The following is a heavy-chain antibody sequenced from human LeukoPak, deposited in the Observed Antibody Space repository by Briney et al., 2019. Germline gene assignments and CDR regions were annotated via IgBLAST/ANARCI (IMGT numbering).Heavy chain of an antibody. CDR1: GGSISSYY. V-gene: IGHV4-59*01. Sequence: SETLSLTCTVSGGSISSYYWSWIRQPPGKGLEWLGYIYYSGSTNYNPSLKSRVTISVDTSKNQFSLKLSSVTAADTAVYYCASTSMTTGRGTDYWGQGTLVTVSS. CDR2: IYYSGST. CDR3: ASTSMTTGRGTDY. J-gene: IGHJ4*02. D-gene: IGHD4-17*01.